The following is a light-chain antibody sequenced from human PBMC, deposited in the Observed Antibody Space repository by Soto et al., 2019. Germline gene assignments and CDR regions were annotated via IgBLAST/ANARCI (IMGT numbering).Light chain of an antibody. Sequence: EIVLTQSPGTLSLSPVERATLSCRASQSVSSSYLAWYQQKPGQAPRLLIYGASSRATGIPDRFSGSGSGTDVTLTISRLEPEDFAVYYCQQYGSSPLTFGQGTKVEIK. J-gene: IGKJ1*01. CDR1: QSVSSSY. V-gene: IGKV3-20*01. CDR3: QQYGSSPLT. CDR2: GAS.